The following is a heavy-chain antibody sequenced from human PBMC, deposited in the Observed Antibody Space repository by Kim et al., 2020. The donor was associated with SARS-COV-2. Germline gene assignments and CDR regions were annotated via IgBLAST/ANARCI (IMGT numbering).Heavy chain of an antibody. J-gene: IGHJ4*02. D-gene: IGHD5-12*01. V-gene: IGHV3-9*01. Sequence: GDSGKGGLNIARDNAKNALDMQMNSLRAEDTALYYCAKATGSPINNFDYWGQGTLVTVSS. CDR3: AKATGSPINNFDY.